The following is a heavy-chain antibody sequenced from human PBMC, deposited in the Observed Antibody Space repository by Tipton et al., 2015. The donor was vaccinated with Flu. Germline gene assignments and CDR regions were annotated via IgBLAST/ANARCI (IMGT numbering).Heavy chain of an antibody. CDR1: GFTFSSYE. CDR3: ARVWGYSYYFDY. D-gene: IGHD3-16*01. V-gene: IGHV3-48*03. Sequence: GSLRLSCAASGFTFSSYEMNWVRQAPGKGLEWVSYITTSGNTIYYADSVKGRFTISRDNAKNSLYLLMNSLRAEDTAVYYCARVWGYSYYFDYWGQGTLVTVSS. J-gene: IGHJ4*02. CDR2: ITTSGNTI.